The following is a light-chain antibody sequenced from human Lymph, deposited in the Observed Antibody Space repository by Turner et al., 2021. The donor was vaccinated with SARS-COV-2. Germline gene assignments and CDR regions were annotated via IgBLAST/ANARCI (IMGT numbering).Light chain of an antibody. CDR1: QSISSY. CDR2: AAS. Sequence: DIQMTQSPSSLSASVGDRVTITCRASQSISSYLNWYQQKPGIAPKLLIYAASSLQSGVPSRFSGSGSGTDFTLTISSLHPEDFATYYCQQSYSTPEGFGGGTKVEIK. CDR3: QQSYSTPEG. J-gene: IGKJ4*01. V-gene: IGKV1-39*01.